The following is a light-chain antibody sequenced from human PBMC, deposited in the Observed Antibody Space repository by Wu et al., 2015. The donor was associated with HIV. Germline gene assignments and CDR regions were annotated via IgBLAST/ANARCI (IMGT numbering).Light chain of an antibody. V-gene: IGKV3-20*01. CDR3: QQYGSPPMYT. J-gene: IGKJ2*01. CDR1: QTISSNY. Sequence: IVLTQSPGILSLYPGERATLSCRASQTISSNYLAWYRHKPGQAPSVLIYGASIRGAGIPDRFSGSGSGTGFTLTISRLEPEDFAVYYCQQYGSPPMYTFGQGTKLEIK. CDR2: GAS.